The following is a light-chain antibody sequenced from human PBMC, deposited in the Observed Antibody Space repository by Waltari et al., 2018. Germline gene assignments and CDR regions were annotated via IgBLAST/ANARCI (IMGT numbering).Light chain of an antibody. V-gene: IGKV1-5*03. CDR2: QAS. Sequence: DIQMTQSPSTLSASVGDRVTITCRASQTINHWLAWHQQKPGKAPKVLIYQASGLESGVPARFSGSGSGTEFQLTISSLQPDDFATYYCQQYNSYPITFGQGTRLEIK. CDR3: QQYNSYPIT. CDR1: QTINHW. J-gene: IGKJ5*01.